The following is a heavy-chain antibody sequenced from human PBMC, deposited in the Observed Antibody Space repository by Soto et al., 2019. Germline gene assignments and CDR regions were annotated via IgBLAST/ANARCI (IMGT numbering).Heavy chain of an antibody. CDR1: GYTFTSYG. CDR2: IRAYNGNT. V-gene: IGHV1-18*01. Sequence: QVQLVQSGAEVKKPGASVKVSCKASGYTFTSYGISWVRQAPGQGLEWMGWIRAYNGNTNYPQKLRGRVTMTTDTATSPVYLELRSLRSDDTAVYYCAREGPPRLNWCQGTLVTVSS. J-gene: IGHJ4*02. CDR3: AREGPPRLN.